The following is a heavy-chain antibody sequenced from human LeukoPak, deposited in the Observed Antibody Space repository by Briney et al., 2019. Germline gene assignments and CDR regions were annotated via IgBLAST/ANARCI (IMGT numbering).Heavy chain of an antibody. J-gene: IGHJ4*02. D-gene: IGHD3-10*01. Sequence: PGGSLRLSCAASGFTFSSYWMHWVRQAPGKGLVWVSRINSDGSTINYADSVKGRLTISRDNAKNTLYLQMNSLRAEDTAVYYCARDFGGSRDYWGQGTLVTVSS. CDR3: ARDFGGSRDY. CDR2: INSDGSTI. CDR1: GFTFSSYW. V-gene: IGHV3-74*01.